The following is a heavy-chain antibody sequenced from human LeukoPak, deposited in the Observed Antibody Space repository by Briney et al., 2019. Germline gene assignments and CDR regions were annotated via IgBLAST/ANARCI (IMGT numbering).Heavy chain of an antibody. J-gene: IGHJ4*02. Sequence: QAGGSLRLSCAVSGFTFSTFAMSWIRQAPGKGLEWVANIKQDGSEKYYVDSVKGRFTISRDNANSSLYLQMNSMRAEDTAVYYRRGDRDSSLLTPSDYWGQGTLVTVSS. CDR3: RGDRDSSLLTPSDY. D-gene: IGHD3-22*01. CDR2: IKQDGSEK. CDR1: GFTFSTFA. V-gene: IGHV3-7*05.